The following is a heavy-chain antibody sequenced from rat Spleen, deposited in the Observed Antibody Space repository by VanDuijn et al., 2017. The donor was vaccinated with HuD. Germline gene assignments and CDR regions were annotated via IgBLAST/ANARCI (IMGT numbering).Heavy chain of an antibody. Sequence: EVQLVESGGGLVQPGSSLKVSCVASGFTFSNYVMHWFRQAPENGIEWLAYINTDSSSTHYAETVKGRFTISRDNAKNTVDMQLSSLRSEDTAMYFCARESSWERYFAYWGQGTLVTVSS. V-gene: IGHV5-43*01. CDR1: GFTFSNYV. D-gene: IGHD5-1*01. CDR2: INTDSSST. J-gene: IGHJ3*01. CDR3: ARESSWERYFAY.